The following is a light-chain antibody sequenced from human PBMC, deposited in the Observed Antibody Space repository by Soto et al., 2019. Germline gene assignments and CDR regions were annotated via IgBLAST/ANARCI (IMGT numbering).Light chain of an antibody. CDR1: SSNIGSKT. Sequence: QSVLTQPPSASGTPGQRVTISCSGGSSNIGSKTINWYQQFPGTAPKLMIYEVSNRPSGVSNRFSGSKSGNTASLTISGLQAEDEADYYCSSYTSSSTLYVFGTGTKVTVL. J-gene: IGLJ1*01. V-gene: IGLV2-14*01. CDR2: EVS. CDR3: SSYTSSSTLYV.